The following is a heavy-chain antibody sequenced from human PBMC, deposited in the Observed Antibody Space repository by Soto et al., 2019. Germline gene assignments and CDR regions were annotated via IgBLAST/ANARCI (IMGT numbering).Heavy chain of an antibody. J-gene: IGHJ4*02. V-gene: IGHV4-31*03. Sequence: QVQLQESGPGLVKPSQTLSLTCTVSGGSISSGGYYWSWIRQHPGQGLDWIGYIYDSGSTYYNPSHQRRVTISVDTSKNQLSLKLSSVTAADMAVYCCASGGDSITSFVVVIRGGYFEYLGQGTLV. CDR3: ASGGDSITSFVVVIRGGYFEY. CDR2: IYDSGST. CDR1: GGSISSGGYY. D-gene: IGHD3-3*01.